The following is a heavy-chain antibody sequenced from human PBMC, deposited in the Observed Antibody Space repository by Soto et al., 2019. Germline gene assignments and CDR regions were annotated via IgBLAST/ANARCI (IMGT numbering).Heavy chain of an antibody. CDR2: ISGGGGDT. D-gene: IGHD3-10*01. CDR3: VKGSRITLVRGVYDY. CDR1: GFTFSNYA. V-gene: IGHV3-23*01. J-gene: IGHJ4*02. Sequence: EVQLLESGGDLVQPGGSLRLSCAASGFTFSNYAMTWVRQAPGKGLEWVSAISGGGGDTYYTDSVKGRFTISRDNSKNTLYPRMTSLRAEDTATYYCVKGSRITLVRGVYDYWGQGTLVTVSS.